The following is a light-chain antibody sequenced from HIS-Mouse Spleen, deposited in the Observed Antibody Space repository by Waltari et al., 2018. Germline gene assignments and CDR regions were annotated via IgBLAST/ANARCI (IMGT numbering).Light chain of an antibody. CDR1: SSDVGAYNQ. J-gene: IGLJ1*01. CDR3: CSYAGSYTYV. Sequence: QSALTQPRSASGAPGQSVTTALTGTSSDVGAYNQCHWYQQHPGKAPKLMIYDVSKRPSGVPDRFSGSKSGNTASLTISGLQAEDEADYYCCSYAGSYTYVFGTGTKVTVL. CDR2: DVS. V-gene: IGLV2-11*01.